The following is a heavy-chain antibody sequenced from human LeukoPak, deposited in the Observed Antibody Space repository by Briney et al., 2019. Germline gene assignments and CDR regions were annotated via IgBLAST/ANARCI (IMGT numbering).Heavy chain of an antibody. D-gene: IGHD3-10*01. CDR3: ARVALTYYGSGRYGY. CDR1: GFTFSSYE. CDR2: ISSSGSTI. J-gene: IGHJ4*02. V-gene: IGHV3-48*03. Sequence: PGGSLRLSCAASGFTFSSYEMNWVRQTPGKGLEWVSYISSSGSTIYYADSVKGRFTISRDNAKNSLYLQMNSLRAEDTAVYYCARVALTYYGSGRYGYWGQGTLVTVSS.